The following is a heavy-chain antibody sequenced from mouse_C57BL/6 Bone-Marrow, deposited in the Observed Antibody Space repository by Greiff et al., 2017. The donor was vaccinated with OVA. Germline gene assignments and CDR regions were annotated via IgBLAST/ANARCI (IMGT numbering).Heavy chain of an antibody. J-gene: IGHJ2*01. V-gene: IGHV1-69*01. CDR3: AREGTTGYYFDY. CDR2: IDPSDSYT. CDR1: GYTFTSYW. Sequence: QVHVKQPGAELVMPGASVKLSCKASGYTFTSYWMHWVKQRPGQGLEWIGEIDPSDSYTNYNQKFKGKSTLTVDKSSSTAYMPLSSLTSEDSAVYYCAREGTTGYYFDYWGQGTTLTVSS. D-gene: IGHD2-13*01.